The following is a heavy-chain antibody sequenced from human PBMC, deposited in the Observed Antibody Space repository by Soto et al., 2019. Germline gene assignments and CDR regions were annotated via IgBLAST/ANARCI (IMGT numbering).Heavy chain of an antibody. CDR3: TTDAAPHDGRGNYYEGAY. V-gene: IGHV3-15*07. CDR2: IKTKSDSAAT. D-gene: IGHD3-22*01. J-gene: IGHJ4*02. CDR1: GFTFTDAW. Sequence: EVLLVESGGGLVKPGESLRLSCAASGFTFTDAWMHWVRQGPGRGLEWVGRIKTKSDSAATDYAAPVKDRFTISRDDSKDTLYLQMNSLKTEDTAVYFCTTDAAPHDGRGNYYEGAYWGQGTLVTVSS.